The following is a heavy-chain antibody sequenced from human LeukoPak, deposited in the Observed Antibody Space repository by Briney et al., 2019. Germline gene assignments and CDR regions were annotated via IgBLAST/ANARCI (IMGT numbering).Heavy chain of an antibody. CDR2: ISYDGSNK. J-gene: IGHJ4*02. CDR3: ARALSGGSFSYYFDY. Sequence: GRSLRLSCAASGFTFSSYAMHWVRQAPGKGLEWVAVISYDGSNKYYADSVKGRFTISRDNSKNTLYLQMNSLRAEDTAVYYCARALSGGSFSYYFDYWGQGTLVTVSS. V-gene: IGHV3-30*04. CDR1: GFTFSSYA. D-gene: IGHD2-15*01.